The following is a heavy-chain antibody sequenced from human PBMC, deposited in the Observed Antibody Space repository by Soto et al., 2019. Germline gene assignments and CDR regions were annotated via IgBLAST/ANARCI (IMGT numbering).Heavy chain of an antibody. V-gene: IGHV3-66*03. CDR3: AVIGVVAATHWFDP. J-gene: IGHJ5*02. Sequence: GVLILSCAASGFIFSCNYMSWVRQAPGKGLEWASLIYTCGSTYYADSVKGRFTISRDNSENTLYLQMNSLRAEDTALYYCAVIGVVAATHWFDPWGQGTLVTVSS. CDR2: IYTCGST. D-gene: IGHD2-15*01. CDR1: GFIFSCNY.